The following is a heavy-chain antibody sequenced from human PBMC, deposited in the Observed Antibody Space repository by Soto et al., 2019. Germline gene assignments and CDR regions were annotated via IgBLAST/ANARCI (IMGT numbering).Heavy chain of an antibody. V-gene: IGHV6-1*01. D-gene: IGHD1-26*01. CDR1: GDSVSANSAA. CDR2: TYYRSKWNF. CDR3: VRETSGGKVDY. J-gene: IGHJ4*02. Sequence: HSQTLSLTCVISGDSVSANSAAWNWIRRSPSRGLEWLGRTYYRSKWNFDYAESVKSRMSIIPDTSNNHFSLLLNSVTPEDTAVYYCVRETSGGKVDYWGQGTLVTVSS.